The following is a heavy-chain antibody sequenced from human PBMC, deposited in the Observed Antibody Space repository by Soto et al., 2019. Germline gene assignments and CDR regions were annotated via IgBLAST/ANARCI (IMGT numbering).Heavy chain of an antibody. CDR1: GGSISSYY. Sequence: SETLSLTCTVSGGSISSYYWSLIRQPPGKGLEWIVYIYYSGSTNYNPSLKSRVTISVDTSKNQFSLKLSSVTAADTAVYYCASFGAAAGWEFGPWGQGTLVTVSS. J-gene: IGHJ5*02. CDR3: ASFGAAAGWEFGP. D-gene: IGHD6-13*01. V-gene: IGHV4-59*01. CDR2: IYYSGST.